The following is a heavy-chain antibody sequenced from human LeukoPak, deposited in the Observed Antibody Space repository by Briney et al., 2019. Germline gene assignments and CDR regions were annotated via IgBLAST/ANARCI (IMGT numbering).Heavy chain of an antibody. D-gene: IGHD2-15*01. Sequence: SETLSLTCTVSGGSISSYFWSWIRQPAGKGLEWIGLIYTSGTTNYNTTLKSRLTMSVDTSKNQFSLRLSSVTAADTAVYYCAREDPLVAARGLDYWGQGTLVTVSS. CDR2: IYTSGTT. J-gene: IGHJ4*02. CDR3: AREDPLVAARGLDY. CDR1: GGSISSYF. V-gene: IGHV4-4*07.